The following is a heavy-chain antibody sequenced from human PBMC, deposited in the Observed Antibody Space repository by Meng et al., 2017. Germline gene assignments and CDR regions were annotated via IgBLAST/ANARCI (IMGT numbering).Heavy chain of an antibody. CDR2: IKRNRDGGTI. D-gene: IGHD6-13*01. V-gene: IGHV3-15*01. CDR3: ATGAAAADH. CDR1: GLRFTDAW. J-gene: IGHJ4*02. Sequence: EGQLGEFGGGLVKPGGSLRLSCVASGLRFTDAWMSWVRQAPGKGLEWVGRIKRNRDGGTIDYAARVKGRFTISRDESKNTLYLQMDSLITEDTAVYFCATGAAAADHWGQGTLVTVSS.